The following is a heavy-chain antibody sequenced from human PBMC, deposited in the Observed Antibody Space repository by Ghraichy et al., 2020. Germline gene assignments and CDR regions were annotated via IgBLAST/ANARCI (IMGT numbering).Heavy chain of an antibody. Sequence: GGSLRLSCAASGFTFSSYWMSWVRQAPGKGLEWVANIKKDGSDKYYVDSVKGRFSISKDNAKNSLYLQMNSLRAEDTAVYYCAVDWNADSLGYWGQGTLVTVSS. CDR3: AVDWNADSLGY. CDR1: GFTFSSYW. V-gene: IGHV3-7*03. D-gene: IGHD1-1*01. J-gene: IGHJ4*02. CDR2: IKKDGSDK.